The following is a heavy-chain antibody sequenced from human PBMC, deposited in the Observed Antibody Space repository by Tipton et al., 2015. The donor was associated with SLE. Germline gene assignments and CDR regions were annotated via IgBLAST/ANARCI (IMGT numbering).Heavy chain of an antibody. V-gene: IGHV1-18*01. J-gene: IGHJ6*02. D-gene: IGHD1-26*01. CDR3: AREGRGSYYYYYGMDV. CDR1: GYTFTSYG. Sequence: QLVQSGAEVKKPGASVKVSCKASGYTFTSYGISWVRQAPGQGLEWMGWISAYNGNTNYAQKLQGRVTMTTDTSTSTAYMELRSLRSDDTAVYYCAREGRGSYYYYYGMDVWGQGTTVTVSS. CDR2: ISAYNGNT.